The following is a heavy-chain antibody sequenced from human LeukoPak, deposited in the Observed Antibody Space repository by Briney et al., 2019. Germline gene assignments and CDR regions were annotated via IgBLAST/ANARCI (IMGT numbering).Heavy chain of an antibody. CDR1: GFTFSDYY. D-gene: IGHD1-26*01. J-gene: IGHJ4*02. Sequence: PGGSLRLSCAASGFTFSDYYMNWIRQAPGKGLEWVSYISNGGSSIDYADSVKGRFSISRDDAKKSLYLQMNRLTAEDTAVYYCARPSKVGSFFDFWGQGTLLTVSP. CDR2: ISNGGSSI. CDR3: ARPSKVGSFFDF. V-gene: IGHV3-11*01.